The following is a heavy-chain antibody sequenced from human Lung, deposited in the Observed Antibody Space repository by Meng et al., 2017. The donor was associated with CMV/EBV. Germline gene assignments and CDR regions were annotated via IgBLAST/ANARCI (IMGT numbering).Heavy chain of an antibody. J-gene: IGHJ4*02. CDR1: GGSFSGYY. Sequence: SETLSLXXAVYGGSFSGYYWSWIRQPPGKGLEWIGEINHSGSTNYNPSLKSRVTISVDTSKNQFSLKLSSVTAADTAVYYCARRRIGYCSSTSCLNFDYWGQETXVNVYS. CDR2: INHSGST. CDR3: ARRRIGYCSSTSCLNFDY. V-gene: IGHV4-34*01. D-gene: IGHD2-2*01.